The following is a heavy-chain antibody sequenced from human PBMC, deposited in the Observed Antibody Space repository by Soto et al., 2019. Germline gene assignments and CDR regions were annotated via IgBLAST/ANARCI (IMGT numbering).Heavy chain of an antibody. CDR2: INPSGGST. J-gene: IGHJ3*02. Sequence: ASVKVSCKASGYTFTGYYMHWVRQAPGQGLEWMGIINPSGGSTSYAQKFQGRVTMTRDTSTSTVYMELSSLRSEDTAVYYCARDHTFCCGDCYSRDAFDIWGQGLMVTV. CDR3: ARDHTFCCGDCYSRDAFDI. D-gene: IGHD2-21*01. CDR1: GYTFTGYY. V-gene: IGHV1-46*03.